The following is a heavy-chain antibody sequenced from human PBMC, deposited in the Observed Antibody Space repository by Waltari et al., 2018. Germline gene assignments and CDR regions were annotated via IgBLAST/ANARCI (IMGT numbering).Heavy chain of an antibody. Sequence: QLQLQESGPGLVKPSETLSLTCTVSGVSISSSSYYWGWIRQPPGKGLECLATIYYSGNTFYNPSIKSRATLSIDTSKNQFSLKLSSVTAADTAVYYCAREPSSEMGFDYWGQGTLVSVSS. J-gene: IGHJ4*02. CDR3: AREPSSEMGFDY. CDR2: IYYSGNT. V-gene: IGHV4-39*07. D-gene: IGHD6-6*01. CDR1: GVSISSSSYY.